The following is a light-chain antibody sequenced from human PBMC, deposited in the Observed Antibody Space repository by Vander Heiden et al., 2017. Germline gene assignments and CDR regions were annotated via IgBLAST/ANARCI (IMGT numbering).Light chain of an antibody. CDR3: QQSDSTPPRT. V-gene: IGKV1-39*01. J-gene: IGKJ2*01. CDR2: AAS. Sequence: DIQMTPSPSSLSASVGDRVTITCRASQSISSYLNWYQQKPGKAPKLLIYAASSLQSGVPSRFSGSGSGTDFTLTISSRQPEDFATYYCQQSDSTPPRTFGQGTKLEIK. CDR1: QSISSY.